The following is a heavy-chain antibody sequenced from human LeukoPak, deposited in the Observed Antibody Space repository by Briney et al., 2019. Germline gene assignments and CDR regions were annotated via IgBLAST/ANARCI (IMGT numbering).Heavy chain of an antibody. D-gene: IGHD6-25*01. J-gene: IGHJ4*02. Sequence: GGPLRLSCAASGFTFSSYAMHWVRQAPGKGLEWVAVISYDGSNKYYADSVKGRFTISRDNSKNTLYLHMNSLRGEDTAVYYCAKAARLGPSHFDYWGRGTLVTVSS. CDR2: ISYDGSNK. CDR1: GFTFSSYA. CDR3: AKAARLGPSHFDY. V-gene: IGHV3-30*07.